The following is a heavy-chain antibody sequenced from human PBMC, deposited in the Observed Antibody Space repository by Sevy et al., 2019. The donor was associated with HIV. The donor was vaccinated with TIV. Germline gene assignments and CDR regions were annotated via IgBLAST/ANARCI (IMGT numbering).Heavy chain of an antibody. V-gene: IGHV3-7*01. D-gene: IGHD2-8*01. CDR1: GFPFSDYW. Sequence: GESLKISCATSGFPFSDYWMNWVRQAPGKGLEWVANIKQDGSDRYCVDSVKGRFTISRDNAKNSLYLQMNSLTVEDTAVYYCARVRGWICSHGVCTPYYSDSRGQGTLVTVSS. J-gene: IGHJ4*02. CDR2: IKQDGSDR. CDR3: ARVRGWICSHGVCTPYYSDS.